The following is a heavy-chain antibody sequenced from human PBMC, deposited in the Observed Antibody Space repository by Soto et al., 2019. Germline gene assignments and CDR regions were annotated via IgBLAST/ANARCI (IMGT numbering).Heavy chain of an antibody. CDR1: GCSIHTWGLF. CDR3: ARGLSVTLFDN. J-gene: IGHJ4*02. V-gene: IGHV4-31*03. D-gene: IGHD4-17*01. Sequence: GQLQGSGPGPGKPSTDLSPPCPFPGCSIHTWGLFLDRIRQHPGKGLEWIGYIYYSGSTYYNPSLKSRVTISVDTSKNQFSLKLSSVTAADTAVYYCARGLSVTLFDNWGQGTLVTVSS. CDR2: IYYSGST.